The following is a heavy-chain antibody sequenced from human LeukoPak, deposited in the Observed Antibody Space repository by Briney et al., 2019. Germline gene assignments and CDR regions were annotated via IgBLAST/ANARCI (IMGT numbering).Heavy chain of an antibody. V-gene: IGHV4-34*01. J-gene: IGHJ4*02. Sequence: RQPPGKXLEWIGEINHSGGTNYNPSLKSRVTISLDTSKNQFSLKLNSVTAADTAVYYCASSVGATSPFDYWGRGTLVTASS. D-gene: IGHD1-26*01. CDR3: ASSVGATSPFDY. CDR2: INHSGGT.